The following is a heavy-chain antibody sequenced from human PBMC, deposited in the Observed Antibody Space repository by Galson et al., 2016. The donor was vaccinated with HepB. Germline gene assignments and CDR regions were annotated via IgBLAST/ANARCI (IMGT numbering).Heavy chain of an antibody. CDR1: GFAFSGSA. J-gene: IGHJ6*02. CDR3: AKDRGYYAMDV. V-gene: IGHV3-30-3*01. Sequence: SLRLSCAASGFAFSGSAMHWVRQAPGKGLEWVAAISYHGSDKYYADSVKGRVTISRDNSNNTLYLQMTSLSPEDTAVYYCAKDRGYYAMDVWGQGTTVTVSS. D-gene: IGHD3-10*01. CDR2: ISYHGSDK.